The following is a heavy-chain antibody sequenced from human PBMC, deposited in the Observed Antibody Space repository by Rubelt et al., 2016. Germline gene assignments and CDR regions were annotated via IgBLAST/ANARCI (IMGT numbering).Heavy chain of an antibody. CDR2: AKGSGGTI. J-gene: IGHJ3*02. V-gene: IGHV3-15*01. CDR1: ESIFSHAW. CDR3: TWENPESVFDI. Sequence: EVQLVESGGDLVKPGGSLRLSCAASESIFSHAWMSWVRQAPGKGLEWVGRAKGSGGTINYAAPVKGRFIISREDSRNTLFLQMNSLTTEDTALYYCTWENPESVFDIWGQGTMVIVSS. D-gene: IGHD1-26*01.